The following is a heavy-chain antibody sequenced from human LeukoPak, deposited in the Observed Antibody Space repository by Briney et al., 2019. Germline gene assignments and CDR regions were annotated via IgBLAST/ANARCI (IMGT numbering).Heavy chain of an antibody. CDR1: GGSISSGSYY. Sequence: PSETLSLTCTVSGGSISSGSYYWSWIRQPAGKGLEWIGRIYTSGSTNYNPSLKSRVTISVDTSKNQFSLKLSSVTAADTAVYYCASHYDSSGYLSYAFDIWGQGTMVTVSS. CDR2: IYTSGST. V-gene: IGHV4-61*02. J-gene: IGHJ3*02. CDR3: ASHYDSSGYLSYAFDI. D-gene: IGHD3-22*01.